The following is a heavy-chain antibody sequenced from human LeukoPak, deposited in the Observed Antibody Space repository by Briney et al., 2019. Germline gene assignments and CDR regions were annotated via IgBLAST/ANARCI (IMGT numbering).Heavy chain of an antibody. CDR2: INPNSGGT. Sequence: GAPVKVSCKASGYTFTGYYIHWVRQAPGQGLEWMGWINPNSGGTNSAQQFQGRVTLTRDTSISTAYMELSRLRSDDTAVYYCARDLGYYDRLDQFDCWGQGTLVTVSS. D-gene: IGHD3-22*01. CDR1: GYTFTGYY. J-gene: IGHJ4*02. V-gene: IGHV1-2*02. CDR3: ARDLGYYDRLDQFDC.